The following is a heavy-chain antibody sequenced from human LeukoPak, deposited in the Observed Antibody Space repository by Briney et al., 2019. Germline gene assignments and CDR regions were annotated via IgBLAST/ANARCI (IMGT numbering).Heavy chain of an antibody. CDR3: ARDVTMIIDY. CDR2: INPSGGST. Sequence: GASVTVSCKASVYTFTSYYMHWVRQAPGQGLEWMGIINPSGGSTSYAQKFQGRVSMTRDTSTSTVYMELSSLRSEDTAVYYCARDVTMIIDYWGQGTLVTVSS. J-gene: IGHJ4*02. CDR1: VYTFTSYY. D-gene: IGHD3-22*01. V-gene: IGHV1-46*01.